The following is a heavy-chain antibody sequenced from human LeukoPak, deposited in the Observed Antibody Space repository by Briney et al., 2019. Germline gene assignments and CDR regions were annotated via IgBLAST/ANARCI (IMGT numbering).Heavy chain of an antibody. Sequence: ASVKVSCKASGYSFTRYYMHWVRQAPGQGLEWLGIINPAGGITSYARKFQGRVSVTGDLSTTTVYMELSSLRSEDTAVYYCARVPINYDILTGYSNDAFDIWGQGTMVTVSS. CDR3: ARVPINYDILTGYSNDAFDI. CDR1: GYSFTRYY. V-gene: IGHV1-46*01. CDR2: INPAGGIT. J-gene: IGHJ3*02. D-gene: IGHD3-9*01.